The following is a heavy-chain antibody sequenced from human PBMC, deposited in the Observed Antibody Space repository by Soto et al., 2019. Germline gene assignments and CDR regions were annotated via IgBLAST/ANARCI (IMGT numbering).Heavy chain of an antibody. V-gene: IGHV1-2*02. CDR2: INPNSGGT. J-gene: IGHJ6*02. D-gene: IGHD3-3*01. CDR3: ARDRTTIFGVVIIRNGMDV. Sequence: ASVKVSCKASGGTFSSYAISWVRQAPGQGLEWMGWINPNSGGTNYAQKFQGRVTMTRDTSISTAYMELSRLRSDDTAVYYCARDRTTIFGVVIIRNGMDVWGQGTTVPVSS. CDR1: GGTFSSYA.